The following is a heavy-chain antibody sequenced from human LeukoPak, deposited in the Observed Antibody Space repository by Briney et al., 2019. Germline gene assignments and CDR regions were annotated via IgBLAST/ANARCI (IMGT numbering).Heavy chain of an antibody. CDR2: ISSGSSYI. J-gene: IGHJ4*02. D-gene: IGHD3-10*01. Sequence: GGSLRLSCAASGFTFNSYSMNWVRQAPGKGLEWVSCISSGSSYIYYADSVKGRFTISRDNAKNSLYLQMDSLRAEDTAVYYCARDLTARKSYYGSGSPFPLDNWGQGTLVTVSS. V-gene: IGHV3-21*04. CDR3: ARDLTARKSYYGSGSPFPLDN. CDR1: GFTFNSYS.